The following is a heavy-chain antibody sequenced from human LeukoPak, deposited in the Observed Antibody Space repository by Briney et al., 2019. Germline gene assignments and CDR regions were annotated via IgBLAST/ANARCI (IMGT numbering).Heavy chain of an antibody. Sequence: GGSLRLSCVAPGFTFSSYWMHWVRQAPGKGLVWVSRIKSDGSTNYANSVKGRFTISRDNAKNTVSLQMNSLRAEDTGVYYCARAPSEIGGYYPEYFRHWGQGTLVTVSS. CDR1: GFTFSSYW. CDR2: IKSDGST. D-gene: IGHD3-22*01. J-gene: IGHJ1*01. V-gene: IGHV3-74*01. CDR3: ARAPSEIGGYYPEYFRH.